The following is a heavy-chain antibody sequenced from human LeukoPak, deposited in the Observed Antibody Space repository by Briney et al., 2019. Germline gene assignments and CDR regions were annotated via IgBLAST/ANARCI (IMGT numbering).Heavy chain of an antibody. J-gene: IGHJ4*02. CDR2: ITSDGSST. Sequence: GGSLRLSCAASGFTFSNYLMHWVRQAPGKGLVWVSRITSDGSSTHYADSVKGRITISRDNAKNSLYLQMNSLRAEDTAVYYCARDSYAVEVDYWGQGTLVTVSS. V-gene: IGHV3-74*01. CDR3: ARDSYAVEVDY. D-gene: IGHD3-16*01. CDR1: GFTFSNYL.